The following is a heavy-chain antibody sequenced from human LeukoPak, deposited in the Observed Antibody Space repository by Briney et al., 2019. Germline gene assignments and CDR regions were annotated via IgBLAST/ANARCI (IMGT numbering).Heavy chain of an antibody. D-gene: IGHD2-2*01. CDR2: INPNSGGT. Sequence: ASVKVSCKASGYTFTGYYMHWVRQAPGQGLEWMGWINPNSGGTNYAQKFQGRVTMTRDTSISTAYMELSRLRSDDTAVYYCTRAPLGSVVVPAAIYYYGMDVWGQGTTVTVSS. V-gene: IGHV1-2*02. J-gene: IGHJ6*02. CDR3: TRAPLGSVVVPAAIYYYGMDV. CDR1: GYTFTGYY.